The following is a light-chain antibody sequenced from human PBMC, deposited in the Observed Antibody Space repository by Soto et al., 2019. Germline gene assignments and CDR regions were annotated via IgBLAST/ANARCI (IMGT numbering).Light chain of an antibody. CDR2: EVY. CDR1: SIDIVGYNY. Sequence: QSALTQPPSASGSPGQSVTISCTGTSIDIVGYNYVSWYQQHPGNAPKLIIYEVYQRPSGVPDRFSGSKSDNTASLTVSGLQAEDEAFYYCSSYAGSDNFVLFGGGTKVTVL. CDR3: SSYAGSDNFVL. J-gene: IGLJ2*01. V-gene: IGLV2-8*01.